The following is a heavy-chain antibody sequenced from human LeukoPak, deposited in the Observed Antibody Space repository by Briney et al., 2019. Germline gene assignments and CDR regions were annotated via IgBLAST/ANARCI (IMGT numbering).Heavy chain of an antibody. CDR3: ARQRGSYSFDY. CDR1: RFTFSNYW. J-gene: IGHJ4*02. Sequence: PGGSLRLSCAASRFTFSNYWMSWVRQAPGKGLEWVANIKQEGSEKDYVDSVKGRFTMSRDNAKNSLYLQMNSLRAEDTAVYYCARQRGSYSFDYWGQGTLVTVSS. V-gene: IGHV3-7*01. D-gene: IGHD1-26*01. CDR2: IKQEGSEK.